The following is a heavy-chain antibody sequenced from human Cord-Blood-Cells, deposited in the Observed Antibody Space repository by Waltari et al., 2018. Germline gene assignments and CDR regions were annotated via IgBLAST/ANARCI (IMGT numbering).Heavy chain of an antibody. J-gene: IGHJ6*03. Sequence: EVQLVESGGGLIQPGGSLRLSCAASGFTVSSNYMSWVRQAPGKGLEWVSVIYSGGSTYYADSVKGRFTISRDNSKNTLYLQMNSLRAEDTAVYYCASNYYDFWSGYYTPSYYYYYMDVWGKGTTVTVSS. D-gene: IGHD3-3*01. CDR2: IYSGGST. CDR1: GFTVSSNY. V-gene: IGHV3-53*01. CDR3: ASNYYDFWSGYYTPSYYYYYMDV.